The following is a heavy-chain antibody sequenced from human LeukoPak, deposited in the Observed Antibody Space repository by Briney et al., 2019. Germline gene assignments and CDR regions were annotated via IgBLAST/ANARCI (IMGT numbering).Heavy chain of an antibody. J-gene: IGHJ4*02. CDR2: INPNSGGT. V-gene: IGHV1-2*02. Sequence: ASVKVSCKASGYTFTGYYMHWVRQAPGQGLEWMGWINPNSGGTNYAQKFQGRVTMTRDTSISTAYMELSRLRSDDTAVYYCARDSGGFGEFDYWGQGTLVTVSS. CDR1: GYTFTGYY. D-gene: IGHD3-10*01. CDR3: ARDSGGFGEFDY.